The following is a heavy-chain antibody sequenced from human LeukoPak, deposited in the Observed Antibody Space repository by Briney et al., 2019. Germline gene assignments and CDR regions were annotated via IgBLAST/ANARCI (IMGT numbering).Heavy chain of an antibody. Sequence: GGSLRLSCAASGFTVSNNYMSWVRQTPGKGLEWVSVIYVGGSAYYADSVKGRFTISGDNSKNTLYLQMNSLRAEDAAVYYCAKAQYSSSATFDPWGQGTLVTVSS. D-gene: IGHD6-13*01. J-gene: IGHJ5*02. CDR3: AKAQYSSSATFDP. V-gene: IGHV3-53*01. CDR2: IYVGGSA. CDR1: GFTVSNNY.